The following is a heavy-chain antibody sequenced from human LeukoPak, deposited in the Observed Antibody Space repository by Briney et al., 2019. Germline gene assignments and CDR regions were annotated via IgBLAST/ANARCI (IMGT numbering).Heavy chain of an antibody. CDR2: IWYDGSNK. V-gene: IGHV3-30*02. J-gene: IGHJ4*02. D-gene: IGHD5-18*01. CDR3: AKVGYSYGADY. Sequence: GGSLRLSCAASGFTFSSYGMHWVRQAPGKGLEWVAVIWYDGSNKYYADSVKGRFTISRDNSKNTLYLQMNSLRAEDTAVYYCAKVGYSYGADYWGQGTLVTVSS. CDR1: GFTFSSYG.